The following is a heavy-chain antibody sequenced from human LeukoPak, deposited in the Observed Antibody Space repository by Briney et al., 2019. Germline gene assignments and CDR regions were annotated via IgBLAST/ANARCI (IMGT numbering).Heavy chain of an antibody. Sequence: QPGGSLRLSCAASGFTFSSYAMSWVRQAPGKGLEWVSAISGSGGSTYYADSVKGRFTISRDNSKNTLYLQMNSLRAEDTAVYYCARDVSVVVPAAMAQSRAFDIWGQGTMVTVSS. D-gene: IGHD2-2*01. CDR2: ISGSGGST. CDR3: ARDVSVVVPAAMAQSRAFDI. V-gene: IGHV3-23*01. CDR1: GFTFSSYA. J-gene: IGHJ3*02.